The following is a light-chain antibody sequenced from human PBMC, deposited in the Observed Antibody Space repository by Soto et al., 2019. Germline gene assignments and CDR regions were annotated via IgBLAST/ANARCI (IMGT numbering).Light chain of an antibody. Sequence: EIVLTQSPATLSLSPGERATLSCRASQSVSNYLAWHQQKPGQTPRLLVYGASSRATGIPDRFSGSGSGTDFTLTISRLEPEDFAVYYCQQHGSSPITFGQGTRLEI. CDR2: GAS. V-gene: IGKV3-20*01. CDR3: QQHGSSPIT. J-gene: IGKJ5*01. CDR1: QSVSNY.